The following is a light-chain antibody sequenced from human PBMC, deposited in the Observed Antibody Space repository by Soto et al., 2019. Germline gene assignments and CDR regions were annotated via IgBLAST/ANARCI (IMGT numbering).Light chain of an antibody. CDR2: EVN. Sequence: QSALTQPPSASGSPGQSVTISCTGTSSDVGGYNYVSWYQQNPGKVPKLMSYEVNNRPSGVPDRFSGSKSGNTASLTVSGLQAEDEADYYCTSYAGGNNVFGTGTKLTVL. CDR3: TSYAGGNNV. V-gene: IGLV2-8*01. J-gene: IGLJ1*01. CDR1: SSDVGGYNY.